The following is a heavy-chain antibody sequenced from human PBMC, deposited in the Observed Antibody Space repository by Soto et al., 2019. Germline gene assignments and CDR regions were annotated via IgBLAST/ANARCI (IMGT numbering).Heavy chain of an antibody. V-gene: IGHV3-30*18. J-gene: IGHJ6*02. CDR3: AKDSHRVLYSTSSDRYDFYSGMDV. CDR1: GFTFTRYG. Sequence: QVQLVESGGGVVQPGRSLRLSCAASGFTFTRYGMHWVRQAPGKGLEWVAVIVYAGSEKYYGDSVKGRFTISRDNSKNTLYLQMNSLRADDTAVYYCAKDSHRVLYSTSSDRYDFYSGMDVWGQGTTVTVSS. CDR2: IVYAGSEK. D-gene: IGHD6-6*01.